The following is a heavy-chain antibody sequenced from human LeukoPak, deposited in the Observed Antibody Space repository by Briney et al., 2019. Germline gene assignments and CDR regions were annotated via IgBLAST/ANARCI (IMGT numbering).Heavy chain of an antibody. J-gene: IGHJ4*02. D-gene: IGHD1-1*01. CDR1: GGTFSSYA. V-gene: IGHV1-18*01. CDR3: ARRQGTTLSFDY. CDR2: INAYNGNT. Sequence: ASVKVSCKASGGTFSSYAISWVRQAPGQGLEWMGWINAYNGNTNYAQKLQGRVTMTTETSTSTAYMVLRSLRSDDTAVYYCARRQGTTLSFDYWGQGTLVTVSS.